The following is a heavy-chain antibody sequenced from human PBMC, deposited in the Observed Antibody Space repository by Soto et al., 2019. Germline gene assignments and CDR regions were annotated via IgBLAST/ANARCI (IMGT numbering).Heavy chain of an antibody. D-gene: IGHD2-21*02. CDR3: ARYIVVMTGTYAFDI. V-gene: IGHV3-30-3*01. Sequence: AIPYACLASGKPLEWVAVISYDGSNKYYADSVKGRFTISRDNSKNTLYLQMNSLRAEDTAVYYCARYIVVMTGTYAFDIWGQGTMVTVSS. J-gene: IGHJ3*02. CDR1: A. CDR2: ISYDGSNK.